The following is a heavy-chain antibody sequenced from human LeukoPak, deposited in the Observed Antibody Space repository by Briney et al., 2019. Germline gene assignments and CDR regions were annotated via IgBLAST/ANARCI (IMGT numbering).Heavy chain of an antibody. CDR2: IYTSGST. Sequence: SETLSLTCTVSGGSISSYYWSWLRHPAGKGLEWIGRIYTSGSTNYNPSLKSRVTMSVDTSKNQFSLKLSSVTAADTAVYCCARVRTYYDILTGYSDNAFDIWGQGTMVTVSS. J-gene: IGHJ3*02. V-gene: IGHV4-4*07. D-gene: IGHD3-9*01. CDR1: GGSISSYY. CDR3: ARVRTYYDILTGYSDNAFDI.